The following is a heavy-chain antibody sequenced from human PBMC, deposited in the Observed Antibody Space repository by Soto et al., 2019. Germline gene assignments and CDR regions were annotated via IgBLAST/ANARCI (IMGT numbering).Heavy chain of an antibody. Sequence: QVQLVQSGAEVKKPGSSVKVSCKASGGTFSSYAISWVRQAPGQGLEWMGGIIPIFGTANYAQKFQGRVTITADESTSTGDMGVGRLRVGDTAGDYWGGGYYGKRGGGGFFDPWGQGTLVTVSS. J-gene: IGHJ5*02. CDR1: GGTFSSYA. D-gene: IGHD3-10*01. CDR2: IIPIFGTA. CDR3: GGGYYGKRGGGGFFDP. V-gene: IGHV1-69*01.